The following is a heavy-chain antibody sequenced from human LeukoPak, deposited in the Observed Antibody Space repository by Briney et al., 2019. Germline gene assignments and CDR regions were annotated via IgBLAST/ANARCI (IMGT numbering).Heavy chain of an antibody. CDR2: ISDSGYFI. CDR3: ASVNGDGAEYFQH. D-gene: IGHD2-21*01. CDR1: GFAFSRYS. J-gene: IGHJ1*01. Sequence: GGSLRLSCAASGFAFSRYSMNWVRQAPGKGLEWVSSISDSGYFIYYADSVKGRFTISRDNAKNSLYLQMNSLRAEDTAVYYCASVNGDGAEYFQHWGQGTLVTVSS. V-gene: IGHV3-21*01.